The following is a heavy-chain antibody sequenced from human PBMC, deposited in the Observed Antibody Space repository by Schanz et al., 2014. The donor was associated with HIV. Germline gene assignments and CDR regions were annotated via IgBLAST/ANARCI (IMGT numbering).Heavy chain of an antibody. Sequence: VQLVESGGGLVQPGRSLRLSCAASGFTFSSYGMHWVRQAPGKGLEWVAVISYDGSNKCYADSVKGRFTISRDNANNFVYLEMNGLRVEDTALYYCAKGIMGATEYYYGMDVWGQGTMVTVSS. V-gene: IGHV3-30*18. CDR2: ISYDGSNK. D-gene: IGHD1-26*01. CDR1: GFTFSSYG. CDR3: AKGIMGATEYYYGMDV. J-gene: IGHJ6*02.